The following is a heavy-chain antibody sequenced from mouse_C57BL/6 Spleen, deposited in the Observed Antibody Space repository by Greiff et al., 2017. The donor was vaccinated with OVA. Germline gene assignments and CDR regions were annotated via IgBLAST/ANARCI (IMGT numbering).Heavy chain of an antibody. CDR2: IDPANGNT. CDR3: ALGGDDYDRWDAMDY. Sequence: EVKLQESVAEHVRPGASVKLSCTASGFNIKNTYMHWVKQRPEQGLEWIGRIDPANGNTKYAPKFQGKATITADTSSNTAYLQLSSLTSEDTAIYYCALGGDDYDRWDAMDYWGQGTSVTVSS. J-gene: IGHJ4*01. CDR1: GFNIKNTY. V-gene: IGHV14-3*01. D-gene: IGHD2-4*01.